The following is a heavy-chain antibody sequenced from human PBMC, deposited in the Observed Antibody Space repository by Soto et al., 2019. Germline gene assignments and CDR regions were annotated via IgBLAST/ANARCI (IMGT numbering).Heavy chain of an antibody. D-gene: IGHD1-1*01. V-gene: IGHV1-3*01. CDR1: GYTFTSYA. CDR2: INAGNGNT. J-gene: IGHJ4*02. CDR3: ARERLGTRAFDY. Sequence: VASVKVSCKASGYTFTSYAMHWVRQAPGQRLEWMGWINAGNGNTKYSQKFQGRVTITRDTSASTAYMELSSLRSEDTAVYYCARERLGTRAFDYWGQGTLVTVSS.